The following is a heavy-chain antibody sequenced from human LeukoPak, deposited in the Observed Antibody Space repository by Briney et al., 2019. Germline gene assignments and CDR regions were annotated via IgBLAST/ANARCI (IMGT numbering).Heavy chain of an antibody. J-gene: IGHJ4*02. D-gene: IGHD6-13*01. Sequence: GGSLRLSCAASGFTFSSYAMHWVRQPPGKGLEWVAVISYDGSNKYYAASVKGRFTISRDNSKNTLYLQMNRLRAEDTAVYYCARDQGSSWYYFDYWGQGTLVTVSS. CDR2: ISYDGSNK. V-gene: IGHV3-30-3*01. CDR1: GFTFSSYA. CDR3: ARDQGSSWYYFDY.